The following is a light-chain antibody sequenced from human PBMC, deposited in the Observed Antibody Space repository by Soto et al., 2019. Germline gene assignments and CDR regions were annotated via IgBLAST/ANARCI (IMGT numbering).Light chain of an antibody. Sequence: DIQMTQSPSTLSAYVGDRVTMTCRASQSINSWLAWYQQKPGKAPKLLLYKADSLEDGVPSRFSGRGSGTESTLTISSLQPDDFATYYCHQYNSYPWTFGRGAKVEIK. CDR3: HQYNSYPWT. CDR1: QSINSW. CDR2: KAD. J-gene: IGKJ1*01. V-gene: IGKV1-5*03.